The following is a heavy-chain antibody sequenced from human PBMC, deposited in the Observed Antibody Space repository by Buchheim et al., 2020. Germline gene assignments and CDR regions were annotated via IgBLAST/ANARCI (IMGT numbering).Heavy chain of an antibody. CDR2: IKQDGSEN. CDR1: GFTFSSYW. Sequence: EVQLVESGGGLVQPGGSLRLSCAASGFTFSSYWMSWVRQAPGKGLEWVANIKQDGSENYYVDSVKGRFTISRDNAKNSLYLQMNSLRAEDTAVYYCARFAPRNYDFWSGYYPHFDYWGQGTL. CDR3: ARFAPRNYDFWSGYYPHFDY. J-gene: IGHJ4*02. V-gene: IGHV3-7*01. D-gene: IGHD3-3*01.